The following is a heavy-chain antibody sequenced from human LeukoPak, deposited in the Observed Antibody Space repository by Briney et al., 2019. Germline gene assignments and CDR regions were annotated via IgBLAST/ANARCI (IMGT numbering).Heavy chain of an antibody. D-gene: IGHD6-6*01. V-gene: IGHV3-30*18. CDR2: ISYDGSNK. CDR1: GFTFSTYW. J-gene: IGHJ4*02. Sequence: PGGSLRLSCAASGFTFSTYWMNWVRQAPGKGLEWVAVISYDGSNKYYADSVKGRFTISRDNSKNTLYLQMNSLRVEDTAVYYCAKDLLWSIAARPHDYWGQGTLVTVSS. CDR3: AKDLLWSIAARPHDY.